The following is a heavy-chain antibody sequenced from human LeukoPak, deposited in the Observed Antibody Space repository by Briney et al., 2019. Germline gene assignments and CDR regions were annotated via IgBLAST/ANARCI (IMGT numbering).Heavy chain of an antibody. CDR3: AKSTSAELYGLEV. D-gene: IGHD1-7*01. V-gene: IGHV3-23*01. CDR1: GFTFRSYA. CDR2: FSGSGGGT. Sequence: GASLRLSCAASGFTFRSYAMSWVRQAPGKGLEWVSGFSGSGGGTDYADSVRGRFTISRDNSKNTLYLEMNSLRAEDTAVYYCAKSTSAELYGLEVWGQGTTVTVSS. J-gene: IGHJ6*02.